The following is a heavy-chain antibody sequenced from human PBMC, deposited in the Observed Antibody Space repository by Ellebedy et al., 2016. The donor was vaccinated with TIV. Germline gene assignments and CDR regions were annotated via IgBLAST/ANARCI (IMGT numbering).Heavy chain of an antibody. CDR3: ARDFDCSTTTCYDGGFDY. D-gene: IGHD2-2*01. CDR1: GFTFSNYW. V-gene: IGHV3-7*01. CDR2: IKEDGSEK. Sequence: GESLKISCAASGFTFSNYWMSWVRQAPGKGLEWVANIKEDGSEKYYVDSVKGRFTLSRDNAKNSLYLQMNRLRAEDTAVYYCARDFDCSTTTCYDGGFDYWGQGTLVTVSS. J-gene: IGHJ4*02.